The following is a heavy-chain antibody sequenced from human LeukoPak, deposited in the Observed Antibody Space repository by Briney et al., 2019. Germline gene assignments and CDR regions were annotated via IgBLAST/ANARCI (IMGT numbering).Heavy chain of an antibody. CDR1: GGSISSYY. Sequence: PSETLSLTCTVSGGSISSYYWSWIRQPPGKGLEWIGYIYYSGSTNYNPSLKSRVTISVDTSKNQFSLKLSPVTAADTAVYYCARDDYYDSSGYYSAFDIWGQGTMVTVSS. CDR2: IYYSGST. J-gene: IGHJ3*02. D-gene: IGHD3-22*01. CDR3: ARDDYYDSSGYYSAFDI. V-gene: IGHV4-59*01.